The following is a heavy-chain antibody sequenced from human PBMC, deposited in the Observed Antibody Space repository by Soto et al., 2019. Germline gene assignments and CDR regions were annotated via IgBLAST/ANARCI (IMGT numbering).Heavy chain of an antibody. CDR1: GGTISGYY. CDR3: VRVGAVAANGGYFDY. J-gene: IGHJ4*02. V-gene: IGHV4-4*07. CDR2: IYSSGTT. D-gene: IGHD6-19*01. Sequence: PSETLSLTCNVSGGTISGYYWSWIRQAAGEGLEWVGRIYSSGTTAYSPSLKSRLTMSVDTSKNQFSLKVTSVTAADTAVYYCVRVGAVAANGGYFDYWGQGVLVTVSS.